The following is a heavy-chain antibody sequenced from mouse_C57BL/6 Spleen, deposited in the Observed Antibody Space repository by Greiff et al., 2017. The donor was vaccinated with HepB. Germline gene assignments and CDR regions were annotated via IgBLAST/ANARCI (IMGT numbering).Heavy chain of an antibody. Sequence: VQLQQSGAELARPGASVKLSCKASGYTFTSYGISWVKQRTGQGLEWIGEIYPRSGNTYYNEKFEGKATLTADKSSSTAYMELRSLTSEDSAVYFCARESYYGSSYGYAMDYWGQGTSVTVSS. CDR2: IYPRSGNT. CDR1: GYTFTSYG. J-gene: IGHJ4*01. V-gene: IGHV1-81*01. CDR3: ARESYYGSSYGYAMDY. D-gene: IGHD1-1*01.